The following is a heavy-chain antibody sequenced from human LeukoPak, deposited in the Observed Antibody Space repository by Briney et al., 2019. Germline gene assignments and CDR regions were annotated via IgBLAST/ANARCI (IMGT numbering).Heavy chain of an antibody. J-gene: IGHJ3*02. CDR3: AKDKRFLEWLNAFDI. D-gene: IGHD3-3*01. CDR2: INTNGSRT. V-gene: IGHV3-74*01. CDR1: GFTFSSYW. Sequence: PPGGSLRLSCAASGFTFSSYWMHWVRQAPGKGLVWVSRINTNGSRTGYADSVKGRFTISRDNSKNTLYLQMNSLRAEDTAVYYCAKDKRFLEWLNAFDIWGQGTMVTVSS.